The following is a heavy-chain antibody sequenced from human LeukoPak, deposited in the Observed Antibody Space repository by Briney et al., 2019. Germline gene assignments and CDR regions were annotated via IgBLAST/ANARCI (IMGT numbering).Heavy chain of an antibody. J-gene: IGHJ6*02. CDR2: ISWNSENI. Sequence: GGSLRLSCAASGFTFDDYAMFWVRQAPGKGLESVSGISWNSENIGYAASVKGRFTISRGNAENSLYLQMNSLRGEDTAFYYCARGNRDSSGFYYYYGMDVWGQGTTVTVSS. CDR1: GFTFDDYA. V-gene: IGHV3-9*01. D-gene: IGHD3-22*01. CDR3: ARGNRDSSGFYYYYGMDV.